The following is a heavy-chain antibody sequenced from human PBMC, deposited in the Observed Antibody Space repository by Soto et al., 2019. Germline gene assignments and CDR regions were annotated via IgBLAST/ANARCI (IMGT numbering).Heavy chain of an antibody. D-gene: IGHD2-8*01. V-gene: IGHV1-3*01. CDR1: GYTLTNYA. Sequence: QVQLVQSGAEVKKPGASVRVSCKPSGYTLTNYAIQWVRQAAGQRLEWLGWIDPGSGKATYSQKFQGRIIITRDNSASTFYMDLSSLTSEDTAVYFCTRDLNGGNPFDYWGQGALVTVSS. CDR3: TRDLNGGNPFDY. J-gene: IGHJ4*02. CDR2: IDPGSGKA.